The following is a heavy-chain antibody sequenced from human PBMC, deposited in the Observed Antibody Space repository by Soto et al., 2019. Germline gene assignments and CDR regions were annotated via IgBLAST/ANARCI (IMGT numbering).Heavy chain of an antibody. V-gene: IGHV3-48*02. D-gene: IGHD3-22*01. CDR3: ARESPKYYYDSSGLDY. Sequence: PGGSLRLSCAASGFTFSSYSMNWVRQAPGKGLEWVSYISSSSSTIYYADSVKGRFTISRDNAKNSLYLQMNSLRDEDTAVYYCARESPKYYYDSSGLDYWGQGTLVTVSS. CDR2: ISSSSSTI. J-gene: IGHJ4*02. CDR1: GFTFSSYS.